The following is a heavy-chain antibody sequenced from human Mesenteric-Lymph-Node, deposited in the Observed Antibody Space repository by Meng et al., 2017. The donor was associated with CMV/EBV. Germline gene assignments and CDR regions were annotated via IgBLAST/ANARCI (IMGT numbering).Heavy chain of an antibody. Sequence: GSLRLSCSVSGYSISSGYYWGWIRQPPGKGLEWIGSIYHSGSTFNNPSLKSRVTTSVDTSKNQFSLKLSSVSAADTAVYYCARGYCSSTSCYKTFLGMDVWGQGTTVTVSS. CDR2: IYHSGST. CDR1: GYSISSGYY. V-gene: IGHV4-38-2*02. J-gene: IGHJ6*02. D-gene: IGHD2-2*02. CDR3: ARGYCSSTSCYKTFLGMDV.